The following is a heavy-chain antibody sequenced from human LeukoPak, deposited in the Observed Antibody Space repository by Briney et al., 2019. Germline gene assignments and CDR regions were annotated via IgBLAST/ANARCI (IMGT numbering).Heavy chain of an antibody. Sequence: PSETLSLTCTVSGGSISSSSYYWGWIRQPPGKGLEWIGSIYYSGSTYYNPSLKSRVTISVDTSKNQFSLTLSSVTAADTAVYYCARVVGGSGSWAFDYWGQGTLVTVSS. D-gene: IGHD3-10*01. CDR1: GGSISSSSYY. V-gene: IGHV4-39*01. CDR3: ARVVGGSGSWAFDY. CDR2: IYYSGST. J-gene: IGHJ4*02.